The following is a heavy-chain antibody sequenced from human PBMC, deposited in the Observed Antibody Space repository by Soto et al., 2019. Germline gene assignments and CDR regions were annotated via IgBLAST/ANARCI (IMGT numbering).Heavy chain of an antibody. Sequence: GGSLRLSCAASGFRFSTYWMSWVRHAPGKGPEFVANIKEDGGVKNYVDSMRGRFTISRDNAKNSVYLQMNSLRAEDTAVYYCAKSPGMYYYDSSGYYHYDYWGQGTLVTVSS. CDR2: IKEDGGVK. CDR1: GFRFSTYW. J-gene: IGHJ4*02. D-gene: IGHD3-22*01. V-gene: IGHV3-7*05. CDR3: AKSPGMYYYDSSGYYHYDY.